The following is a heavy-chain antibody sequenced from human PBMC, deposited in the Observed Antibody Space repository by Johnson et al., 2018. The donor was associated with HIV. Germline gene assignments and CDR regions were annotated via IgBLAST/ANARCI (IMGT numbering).Heavy chain of an antibody. Sequence: VQLVESGGGLVQPGGSLRLSCVASGFTFSNYDMHWVHQATGKGLEWVSVIGAAGDTYYPGSVKGRFTISRDNPKNTLYLQMNSLRAEDTAVYYCARVLTTRGAFDSWGQGTMVTVSS. CDR2: IGAAGDT. J-gene: IGHJ3*02. CDR3: ARVLTTRGAFDS. D-gene: IGHD3-9*01. CDR1: GFTFSNYD. V-gene: IGHV3-13*01.